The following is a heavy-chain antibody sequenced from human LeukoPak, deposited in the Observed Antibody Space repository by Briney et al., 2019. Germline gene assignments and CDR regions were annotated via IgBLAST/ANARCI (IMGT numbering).Heavy chain of an antibody. Sequence: GGSLRLSCAASGFTFSSYGMHWVRQAPGKGLEWVAFIRYDGSHEYYADSVKGRFTISRDNAKNSLYLQMNSLRAEDTAVYYCARVGPYYYDSSGYDIGVDYWGQGTLVTVSS. CDR3: ARVGPYYYDSSGYDIGVDY. J-gene: IGHJ4*02. D-gene: IGHD3-22*01. V-gene: IGHV3-30*02. CDR1: GFTFSSYG. CDR2: IRYDGSHE.